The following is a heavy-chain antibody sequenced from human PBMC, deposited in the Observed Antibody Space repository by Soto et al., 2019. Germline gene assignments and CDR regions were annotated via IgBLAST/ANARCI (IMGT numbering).Heavy chain of an antibody. V-gene: IGHV3-74*01. CDR2: INSDGSST. J-gene: IGHJ4*02. Sequence: PGGSLRLSCAASGLTFSSYWMHWVRQAPGKGLVWVSRINSDGSSTSYADSVKGRFTISRDNSKNTLYLQMNSLRAEDTAVYYCTKANRYCSGANCFTFDYWGLGTLVTVSS. CDR1: GLTFSSYW. CDR3: TKANRYCSGANCFTFDY. D-gene: IGHD2-15*01.